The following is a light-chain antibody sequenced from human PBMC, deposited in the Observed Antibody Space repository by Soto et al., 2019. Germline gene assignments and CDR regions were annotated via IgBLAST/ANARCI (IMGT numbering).Light chain of an antibody. CDR1: QSINNC. Sequence: DIQMTQYPSTLSASVRDRVTITCRASQSINNCLAWYQQKPGKAPKLLIYKASTLEIRVPSRVSGRGSVTEFTLTVSSLQPGDFATYCCHQYNSISLLTFGGGTEVDIK. CDR2: KAS. V-gene: IGKV1-5*03. J-gene: IGKJ4*01. CDR3: HQYNSISLLT.